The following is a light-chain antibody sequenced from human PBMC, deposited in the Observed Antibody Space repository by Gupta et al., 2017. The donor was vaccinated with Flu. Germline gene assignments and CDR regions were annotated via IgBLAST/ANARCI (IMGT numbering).Light chain of an antibody. CDR2: GAS. CDR1: QSVSSSY. Sequence: GTLSLSPGERATLSCSASQSVSSSYLAWYQQKPGQAPRLLIYGASSRATGIPDRFSGSGSGTDFTLTISRLEPEDFAVYYCQQYGSSLLTFGGGTKVEIK. CDR3: QQYGSSLLT. J-gene: IGKJ4*01. V-gene: IGKV3-20*01.